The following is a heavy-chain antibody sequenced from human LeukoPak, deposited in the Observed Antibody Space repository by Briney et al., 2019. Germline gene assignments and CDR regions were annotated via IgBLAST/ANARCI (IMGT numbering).Heavy chain of an antibody. J-gene: IGHJ5*02. D-gene: IGHD6-19*01. Sequence: ESGPVLVKPTETLTLTCTVSGFSLSNARMGVSWIRQPPGKALEWLAHIFSNDEKSYSTSLKSRPTISKDTSKSQVVLTMTNMDPVDTATYYCARILLETYSSGWANWFDPWGQGTLVTVSS. CDR1: GFSLSNARMG. CDR3: ARILLETYSSGWANWFDP. CDR2: IFSNDEK. V-gene: IGHV2-26*01.